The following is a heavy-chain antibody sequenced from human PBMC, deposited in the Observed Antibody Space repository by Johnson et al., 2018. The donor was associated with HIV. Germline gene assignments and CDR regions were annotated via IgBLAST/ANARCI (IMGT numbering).Heavy chain of an antibody. Sequence: VQLVESGGDLIQPGGSLRLSCAASGFTVSNNFMNWVRQAPGKGLEWVSVIYSGGNTYYADSVKGRFTISRDNSKNTLYLQMNSLRAEDTAVYYCARGRDSTGDGGAFDIWGQGTMVTVSS. CDR3: ARGRDSTGDGGAFDI. CDR2: IYSGGNT. J-gene: IGHJ3*02. CDR1: GFTVSNNF. D-gene: IGHD7-27*01. V-gene: IGHV3-53*01.